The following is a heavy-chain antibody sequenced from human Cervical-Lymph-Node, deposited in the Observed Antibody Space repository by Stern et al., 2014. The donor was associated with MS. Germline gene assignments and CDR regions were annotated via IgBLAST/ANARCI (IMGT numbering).Heavy chain of an antibody. CDR3: ARRRNPREHDYGDYALGY. V-gene: IGHV3-48*01. J-gene: IGHJ4*02. CDR2: ISSSSSTI. CDR1: GFTFSSYS. Sequence: VQLVESGGGLVQPGGSLRLSCAASGFTFSSYSMNWVRQAPGKGLEWVSYISSSSSTIYYADSVKGRFTISRDNAKNSLYLQMNSLRAEDTAVYYCARRRNPREHDYGDYALGYWGQGTLVTVSS. D-gene: IGHD4-17*01.